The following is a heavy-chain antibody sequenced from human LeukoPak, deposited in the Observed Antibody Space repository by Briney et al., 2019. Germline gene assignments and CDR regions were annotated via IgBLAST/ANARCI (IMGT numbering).Heavy chain of an antibody. CDR2: ITVTGDT. J-gene: IGHJ4*02. Sequence: GGSLRLSCAASGFTFSSYSMSWVRQAPGKGLEGVSGITVTGDTYYADSLKGRFTISRDNSRNTLYLQMNSLRADDTAVYYCAKVPVWQQLVDYWGQGTLVTVSS. D-gene: IGHD6-13*01. CDR1: GFTFSSYS. V-gene: IGHV3-23*01. CDR3: AKVPVWQQLVDY.